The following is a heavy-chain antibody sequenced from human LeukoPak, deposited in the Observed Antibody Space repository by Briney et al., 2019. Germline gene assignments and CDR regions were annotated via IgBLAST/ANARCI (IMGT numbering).Heavy chain of an antibody. CDR1: GYTFSSHA. CDR2: INTNTGIP. Sequence: GASVKVSCKAFGYTFSSHAMNWVRQAPGQGLELMGWINTNTGIPTYAQGFAGRFVFSLDTSVTTAYLQITSLKAEDTAVYYCARDLVSAGFDIWGQGQWSPSLQ. V-gene: IGHV7-4-1*02. J-gene: IGHJ3*02. D-gene: IGHD6-6*01. CDR3: ARDLVSAGFDI.